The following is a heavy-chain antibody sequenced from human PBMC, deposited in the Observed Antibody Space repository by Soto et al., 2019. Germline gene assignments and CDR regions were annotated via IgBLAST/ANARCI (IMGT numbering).Heavy chain of an antibody. Sequence: QVQLQESGPGLVKPSETLSLGCTVSGGSISNYYWNWIRQPPGKPLEWIGDISYTGSTNYNPSLKSRVAISIDTSNNQFSLTLSSVTAADTAVYYCAKGGTYSSLLIRDRFDPWGQGALVTVSS. CDR1: GGSISNYY. CDR3: AKGGTYSSLLIRDRFDP. J-gene: IGHJ5*02. D-gene: IGHD6-6*01. CDR2: ISYTGST. V-gene: IGHV4-59*01.